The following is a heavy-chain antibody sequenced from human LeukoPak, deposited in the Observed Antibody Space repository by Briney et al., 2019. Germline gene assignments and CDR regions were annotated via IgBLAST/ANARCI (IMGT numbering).Heavy chain of an antibody. CDR3: ARETTDTAMVDGYFDY. D-gene: IGHD5-18*01. V-gene: IGHV3-30-3*01. CDR2: ISYDGSNK. CDR1: GFTFSSYA. Sequence: GGSLRLSCAASGFTFSSYAMHWVRQAPGKGLEWVAVISYDGSNKYYADSVKGRFTISRDNSKNTLYLQMNSLRAEDTAVYYCARETTDTAMVDGYFDYWGQGTLVTVSS. J-gene: IGHJ4*02.